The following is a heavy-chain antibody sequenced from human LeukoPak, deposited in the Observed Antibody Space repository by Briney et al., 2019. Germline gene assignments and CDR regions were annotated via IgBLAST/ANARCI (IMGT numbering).Heavy chain of an antibody. CDR1: GGSISSGGYS. J-gene: IGHJ5*02. CDR3: ARAWCSSTSCLNWFDP. CDR2: IYHSGST. Sequence: SQTLSLTCAVSGGSISSGGYSWSWIRQPPGKGLEWIGYIYHSGSTYYNPSLKSRVSISVDRTKNQFSLKLDSVTAADTAVYYCARAWCSSTSCLNWFDPWGQGTLVTVSS. D-gene: IGHD2-2*01. V-gene: IGHV4-30-2*01.